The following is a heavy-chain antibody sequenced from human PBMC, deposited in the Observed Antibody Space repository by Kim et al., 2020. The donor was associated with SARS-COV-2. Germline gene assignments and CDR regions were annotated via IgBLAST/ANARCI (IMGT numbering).Heavy chain of an antibody. CDR3: NYYDSSGYRDY. D-gene: IGHD3-22*01. V-gene: IGHV1-69*02. J-gene: IGHJ4*02. CDR1: GGTFSSYT. Sequence: SVKVSCKASGGTFSSYTISWVRQAPGQGLEWMGMIIPILGIANYAQKFQGRVTITADKSTSTAYMELSSLRSEYTAVYYCNYYDSSGYRDYWGQGTLVTVSS. CDR2: IIPILGIA.